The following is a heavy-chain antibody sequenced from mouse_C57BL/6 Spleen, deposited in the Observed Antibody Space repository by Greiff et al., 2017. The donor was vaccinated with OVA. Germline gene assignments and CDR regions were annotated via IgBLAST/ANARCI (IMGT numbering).Heavy chain of an antibody. CDR2: ISYDGSN. V-gene: IGHV3-6*01. J-gene: IGHJ4*01. CDR1: GYSITSGYY. Sequence: EVKLMESGPGLVKPSQSLSLTCSVTGYSITSGYYWNWIRQFPGNKLEWMGYISYDGSNNYNPSFKNRISITRDTSKNQFFLKLNSVTTEDTATYYCARHGSSPYYAMDYWGQGTSVTVSA. CDR3: ARHGSSPYYAMDY. D-gene: IGHD1-1*01.